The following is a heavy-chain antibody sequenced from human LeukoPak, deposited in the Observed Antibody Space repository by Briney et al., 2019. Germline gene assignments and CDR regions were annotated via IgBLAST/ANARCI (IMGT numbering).Heavy chain of an antibody. CDR1: GGTFSSYA. Sequence: SVKVSCKASGGTFSSYAISWVRQAPGQGLEWMGGIIPIFGTANYAQKFQGRVTITADESTSTAYMELSSLRSEDTAVYYCAKTLYVSGRYYFDYWGQGALVTVSS. D-gene: IGHD2/OR15-2a*01. V-gene: IGHV1-69*13. CDR3: AKTLYVSGRYYFDY. CDR2: IIPIFGTA. J-gene: IGHJ4*02.